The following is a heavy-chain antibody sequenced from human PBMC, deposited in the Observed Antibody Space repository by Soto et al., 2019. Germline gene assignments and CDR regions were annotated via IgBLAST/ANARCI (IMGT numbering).Heavy chain of an antibody. CDR2: IWYDGSNK. D-gene: IGHD1-1*01. CDR3: ARDRGTDNYYYYGMDV. V-gene: IGHV3-33*01. Sequence: QVQLVESGGGVVQPGRSLRLSCAASGFTFSSYGMHWVRQAPGKGLEWVAVIWYDGSNKYYADSVKGRFTISRDNSKNTLYLQMNSLRAEDTAVYYCARDRGTDNYYYYGMDVWGQGTTVTVSS. CDR1: GFTFSSYG. J-gene: IGHJ6*02.